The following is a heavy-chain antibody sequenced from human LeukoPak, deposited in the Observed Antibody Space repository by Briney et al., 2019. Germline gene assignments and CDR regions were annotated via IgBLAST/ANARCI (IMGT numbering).Heavy chain of an antibody. CDR3: ARDAVRVRFLEPIYAFDI. J-gene: IGHJ3*02. V-gene: IGHV4-38-2*02. CDR1: GYSISRGYH. Sequence: SETLSLTCTVSGYSISRGYHWGWIRQPPGKGLEWIGTIHHSGSTYYNPSLKSRVTTSVDTSKNQFSLKLSSVTAADTAVYYCARDAVRVRFLEPIYAFDIWGQGTMVTVSS. D-gene: IGHD3-3*01. CDR2: IHHSGST.